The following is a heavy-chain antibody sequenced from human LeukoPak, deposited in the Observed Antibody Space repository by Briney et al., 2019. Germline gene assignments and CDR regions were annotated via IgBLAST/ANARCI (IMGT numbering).Heavy chain of an antibody. CDR2: IWYDGSNK. CDR3: ARDPGHNGWYGDN. D-gene: IGHD6-19*01. CDR1: GFTFSSYG. J-gene: IGHJ4*02. Sequence: GRSLRLSCAASGFTFSSYGMHWVRQAPGKGLEWVSIIWYDGSNKYHADSVKGRFTISKDNSKNTLYLQMNSLRAEDTAIYYCARDPGHNGWYGDNWGQGTLVTVSS. V-gene: IGHV3-33*01.